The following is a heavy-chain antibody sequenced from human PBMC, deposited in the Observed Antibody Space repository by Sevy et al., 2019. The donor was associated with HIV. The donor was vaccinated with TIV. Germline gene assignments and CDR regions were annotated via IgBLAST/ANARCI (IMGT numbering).Heavy chain of an antibody. V-gene: IGHV3-49*03. CDR3: TRALATADTPEYYFDY. CDR1: GFTFGDYA. D-gene: IGHD5-12*01. Sequence: GGSLRLSCTSSGFTFGDYAMSWFRQAPGKGLEWVAFIRRNSHEPYGGTTEYATSVKGRFTISRDDSKSIAYLQMNSLKTEDTAVYYCTRALATADTPEYYFDYWGQRILVTVSS. CDR2: IRRNSHEPYGGTT. J-gene: IGHJ4*02.